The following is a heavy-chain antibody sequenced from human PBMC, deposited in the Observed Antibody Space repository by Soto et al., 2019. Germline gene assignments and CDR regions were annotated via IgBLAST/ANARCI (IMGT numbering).Heavy chain of an antibody. CDR1: GYMFTYYH. J-gene: IGHJ4*02. V-gene: IGHV1-2*02. CDR3: ARGGTFAYDTSGYSVY. Sequence: ASVKVSCKASGYMFTYYHVHWVRQAPGQGLEWMGWINPKSGGTLYAQKFQGRVTMTRDTSISTAYMELSRLRSDDTAVYYCARGGTFAYDTSGYSVYWGQGTLVTVSS. CDR2: INPKSGGT. D-gene: IGHD3-22*01.